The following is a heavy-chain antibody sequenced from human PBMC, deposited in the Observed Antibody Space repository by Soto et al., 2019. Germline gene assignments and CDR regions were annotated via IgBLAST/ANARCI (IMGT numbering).Heavy chain of an antibody. CDR1: GFTFSSYD. V-gene: IGHV3-23*04. CDR2: IDSSGGST. Sequence: VESGGGLVQPGGSLRLSCAASGFTFSSYDMSWVRQAPGKGLEWVSTIDSSGGSTYYADSVKGRFTISRDNSKNTLYLQMNSLRAEDTAVYYCAKGHDFWSGYFTGFDYWGQGTLVTVSS. J-gene: IGHJ4*02. D-gene: IGHD3-3*01. CDR3: AKGHDFWSGYFTGFDY.